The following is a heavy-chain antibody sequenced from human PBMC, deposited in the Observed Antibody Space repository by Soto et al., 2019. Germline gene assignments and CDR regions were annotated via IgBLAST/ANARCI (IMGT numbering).Heavy chain of an antibody. Sequence: AASVKVSCKASGYSFTNFGFTWVRQAPGQRLEWMGWVSAYNGNTNYALKFQDRVSMTTDTSTSTAYMELRSLTSDDTAIYYCARSGATTADNWFAPWGQGTLVTVSS. J-gene: IGHJ5*02. D-gene: IGHD4-4*01. CDR3: ARSGATTADNWFAP. V-gene: IGHV1-18*01. CDR2: VSAYNGNT. CDR1: GYSFTNFG.